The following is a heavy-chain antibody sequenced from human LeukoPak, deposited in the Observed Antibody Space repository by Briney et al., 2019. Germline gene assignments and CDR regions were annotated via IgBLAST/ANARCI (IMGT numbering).Heavy chain of an antibody. CDR2: IIPILGIA. CDR3: ARVDSGTYVSY. V-gene: IGHV1-69*04. J-gene: IGHJ4*02. CDR1: GGTLSDHV. D-gene: IGHD3-10*01. Sequence: ASVKVSCKASGGTLSDHVISWVRQAPGQGLEWMGRIIPILGIANYAQKFQGRVTITADKSTSTAYMELSSLRSEDTAVYYCARVDSGTYVSYWGQGTLVTVSS.